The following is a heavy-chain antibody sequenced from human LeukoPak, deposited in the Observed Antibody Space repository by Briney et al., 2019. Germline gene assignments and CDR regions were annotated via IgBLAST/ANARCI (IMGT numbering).Heavy chain of an antibody. CDR3: AREWEYQLLYWFDP. CDR1: GFTFSNYW. Sequence: GGSLRLSCAASGFTFSNYWMSWVRQAPGKGLEWVANIKQDGSEKYYVDSVKGRFTISRDNAKNSLYLRMNSLRAEDTAVYYCAREWEYQLLYWFDPWGQGTLVTVSS. D-gene: IGHD2-2*01. CDR2: IKQDGSEK. V-gene: IGHV3-7*01. J-gene: IGHJ5*02.